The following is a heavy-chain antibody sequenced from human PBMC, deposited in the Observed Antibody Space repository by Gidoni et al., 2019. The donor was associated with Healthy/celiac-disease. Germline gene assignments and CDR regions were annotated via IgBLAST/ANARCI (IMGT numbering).Heavy chain of an antibody. CDR3: ARARGTSGWYLWAFDI. J-gene: IGHJ3*02. D-gene: IGHD6-19*01. CDR2: INHSGST. CDR1: GGSFSGYY. V-gene: IGHV4-34*01. Sequence: QVQLQQWGAGLLKPSETLSLTCAVYGGSFSGYYWSWIRQPPGKGLEWIGEINHSGSTNYNPSLKSRVTISVDTSKNQFSLKLSSVTAADTAVYYCARARGTSGWYLWAFDIWGQGTMVTVSS.